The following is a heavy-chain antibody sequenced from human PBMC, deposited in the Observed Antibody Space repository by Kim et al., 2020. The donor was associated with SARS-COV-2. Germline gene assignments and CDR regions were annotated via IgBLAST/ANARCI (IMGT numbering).Heavy chain of an antibody. CDR1: GYTLTELS. CDR3: ATVRFVGYSYGYYHY. J-gene: IGHJ4*02. D-gene: IGHD5-18*01. V-gene: IGHV1-24*01. Sequence: ASVKVSCKVSGYTLTELSMHWVRQAPGKGLEWMGGFDPEDGETIYAQKFQGRVTMTEDTSTDTAYMELSSLRSEDTAVYYCATVRFVGYSYGYYHYWGQGTLVTVSS. CDR2: FDPEDGET.